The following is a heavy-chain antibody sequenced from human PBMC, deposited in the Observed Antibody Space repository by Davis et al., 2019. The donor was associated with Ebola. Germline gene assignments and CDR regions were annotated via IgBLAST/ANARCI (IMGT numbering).Heavy chain of an antibody. CDR2: VSTSGVNT. D-gene: IGHD4-17*01. V-gene: IGHV3-23*01. Sequence: GESLKISCAASGFTFSSFAMSWVRQAPGKGLEWVSAVSTSGVNTYYADSVKGRFTISRDNSKNTLYLQMNSLRAEDTAIYYCAKTEYGDSAGYFDYWGQGTLVTVSS. J-gene: IGHJ4*02. CDR1: GFTFSSFA. CDR3: AKTEYGDSAGYFDY.